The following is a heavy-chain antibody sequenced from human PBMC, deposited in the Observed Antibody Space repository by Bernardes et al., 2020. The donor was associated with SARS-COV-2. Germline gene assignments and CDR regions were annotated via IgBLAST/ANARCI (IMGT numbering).Heavy chain of an antibody. CDR3: ARGRYSSGWYGSKFYFDY. Sequence: SEPLSLTCAVYGGSFSGYYWSWIRQPPGKGLEWIGEINHSGSTNYNPSLKSRVTISVDTSKNQFSLKLSSVTAADTAVYYCARGRYSSGWYGSKFYFDYWGQGTLVTVSS. D-gene: IGHD6-19*01. CDR1: GGSFSGYY. J-gene: IGHJ4*02. V-gene: IGHV4-34*01. CDR2: INHSGST.